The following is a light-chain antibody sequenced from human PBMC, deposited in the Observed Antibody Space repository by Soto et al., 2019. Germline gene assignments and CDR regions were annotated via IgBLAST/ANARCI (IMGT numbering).Light chain of an antibody. V-gene: IGKV3-20*01. J-gene: IGKJ5*01. Sequence: IVLTQSPGTLSLSPWERASLSCMAIESVSSSSLAWYQQKPGQAPRLLMHGASSRATGIPDRFSGSGSGADFTLTISRLEPEDFAVYYCQQYGSSPPITFGQGTRLEIK. CDR1: ESVSSSS. CDR3: QQYGSSPPIT. CDR2: GAS.